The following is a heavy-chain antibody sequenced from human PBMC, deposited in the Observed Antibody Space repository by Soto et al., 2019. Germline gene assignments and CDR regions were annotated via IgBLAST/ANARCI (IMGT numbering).Heavy chain of an antibody. CDR3: ARSSVYDYIWGSYRSDDAFDI. V-gene: IGHV5-51*01. CDR2: IYPGDSDT. J-gene: IGHJ3*02. Sequence: GESLKISCKGSGYSFTSYWIGWVRQMPGKGLEWMGIIYPGDSDTRYSPSFQGQVTISADKSISTAYLQWSSLKASDTAMYYCARSSVYDYIWGSYRSDDAFDIWGQGTMVTVSS. CDR1: GYSFTSYW. D-gene: IGHD3-16*02.